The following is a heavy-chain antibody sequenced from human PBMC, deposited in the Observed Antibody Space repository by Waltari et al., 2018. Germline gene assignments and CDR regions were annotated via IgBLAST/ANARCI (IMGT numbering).Heavy chain of an antibody. V-gene: IGHV4-38-2*01. CDR1: GYSISSGYY. CDR3: VSSRGATVTSPDAFDI. J-gene: IGHJ3*02. Sequence: QVQLQESGPGLVKPSETLSLTCAVSGYSISSGYYWGWIRQPPGKGLEWIGSIYHSGSTYYNPSLKSRVTISVDTSKNQFSLKLSSVTAADTAVYYCVSSRGATVTSPDAFDIWGQGTMVTVSS. CDR2: IYHSGST. D-gene: IGHD4-17*01.